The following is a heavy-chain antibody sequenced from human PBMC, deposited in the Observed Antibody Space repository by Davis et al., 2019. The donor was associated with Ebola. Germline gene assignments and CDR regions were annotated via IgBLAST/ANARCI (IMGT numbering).Heavy chain of an antibody. V-gene: IGHV4-59*12. CDR1: GGSISSYY. J-gene: IGHJ6*02. CDR3: ARVNRYYYYGMDV. D-gene: IGHD1-14*01. Sequence: SETLSLTCTVSGGSISSYYWIWIRQPPGKGLEWIGYIYYSGSTNYNPSLKSRVTISVDTSKNQFSLKLSSVTAADTAVYYCARVNRYYYYGMDVWGQGTTVTVSS. CDR2: IYYSGST.